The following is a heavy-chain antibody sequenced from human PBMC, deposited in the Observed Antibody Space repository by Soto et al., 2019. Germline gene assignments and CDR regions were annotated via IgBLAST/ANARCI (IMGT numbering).Heavy chain of an antibody. V-gene: IGHV4-39*01. D-gene: IGHD1-26*01. CDR2: IYYSGST. CDR3: ANIVGAYAWFDP. J-gene: IGHJ5*02. CDR1: GGSISSSSYY. Sequence: PSETLSLTCTVSGGSISSSSYYGGWIRQPPGKGLEWIGNIYYSGSTYYNPSLKSRVTISVDTSKNQFSLKLSSVTAADTAVYYCANIVGAYAWFDPWGQGTLVTVS.